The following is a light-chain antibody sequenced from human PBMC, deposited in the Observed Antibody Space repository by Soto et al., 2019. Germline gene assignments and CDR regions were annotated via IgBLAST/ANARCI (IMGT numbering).Light chain of an antibody. CDR1: QGIRND. J-gene: IGKJ1*01. CDR3: LQDYNYPRT. CDR2: AAS. Sequence: AIQMTQSPSSLSASIGDRVSITCRASQGIRNDLAWYQQKPGKAPTLLIYAASSLQSGVPSRFSGSGSGTDFTLTISSLQPEDFATYDCLQDYNYPRTFGQGTKVDI. V-gene: IGKV1-6*01.